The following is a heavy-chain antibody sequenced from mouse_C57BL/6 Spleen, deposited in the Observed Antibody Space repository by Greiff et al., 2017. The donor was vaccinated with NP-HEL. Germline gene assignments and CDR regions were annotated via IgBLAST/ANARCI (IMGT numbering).Heavy chain of an antibody. V-gene: IGHV5-17*01. J-gene: IGHJ3*01. CDR1: GFTFSDYG. Sequence: EVQLQESGGGLVKPGGSLKLFCAASGFTFSDYGMHWVRQAPEKGLEWVAYISSGSSTIYYADTVKGRFTISIDNAKNTLFLQMTSLRSEDTAMYYCAREAYWGQGTLVTVSA. CDR3: AREAY. CDR2: ISSGSSTI.